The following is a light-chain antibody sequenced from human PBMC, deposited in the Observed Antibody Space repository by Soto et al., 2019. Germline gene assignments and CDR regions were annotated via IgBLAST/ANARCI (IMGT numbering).Light chain of an antibody. V-gene: IGLV1-40*01. Sequence: QSVLTQPPSVSVAPGQMVTISCTGSSSNIGAGYDVHWYQQLPGTAPNLLIYGNSNRPSGVPDRFSRSKSGTSASLAITGLQAEDEADYYCQSYDSSLSGCYVFGTGTKVTVL. CDR1: SSNIGAGYD. CDR3: QSYDSSLSGCYV. CDR2: GNS. J-gene: IGLJ1*01.